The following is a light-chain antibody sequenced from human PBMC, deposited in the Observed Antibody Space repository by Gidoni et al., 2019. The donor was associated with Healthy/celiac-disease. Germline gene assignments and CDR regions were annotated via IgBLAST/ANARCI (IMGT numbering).Light chain of an antibody. J-gene: IGKJ1*01. V-gene: IGKV1-39*01. CDR2: AAS. Sequence: DIQMTQSPSSLSASVGDRVTITCRASQSSSSYFNWYQQKPGKAPKLLIYAASSLQSGVPSRCSGSGSGTDFTLTISSLQPEDFATYYCQQSYSTPRTFGQGTKVEIK. CDR1: QSSSSY. CDR3: QQSYSTPRT.